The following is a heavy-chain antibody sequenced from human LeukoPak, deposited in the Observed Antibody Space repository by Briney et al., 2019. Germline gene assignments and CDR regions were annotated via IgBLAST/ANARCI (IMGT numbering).Heavy chain of an antibody. D-gene: IGHD6-19*01. J-gene: IGHJ3*02. Sequence: ASVKVSCKASGYTFTSYAMNWVRQAPGQGLEWMGWINTNTGNPTYAQGFTGRFVFSLDTSVSTAYLQNSSLKAEDTAVYYCARAGSSGWYIDAFDIWGQGTMVTVSS. CDR2: INTNTGNP. CDR3: ARAGSSGWYIDAFDI. V-gene: IGHV7-4-1*02. CDR1: GYTFTSYA.